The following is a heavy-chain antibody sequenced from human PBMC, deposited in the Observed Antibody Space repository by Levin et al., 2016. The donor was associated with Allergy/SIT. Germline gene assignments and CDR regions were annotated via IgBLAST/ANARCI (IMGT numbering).Heavy chain of an antibody. CDR3: ARGSATIFGVVISFDY. CDR1: GGSISSYY. Sequence: GSLRLSCTVSGGSISSYYWSWIRQPPGKGLEWIGYIYYSGSTNYNPSLKSRVTISVDTSKNQFSLKLSSVTAADTAVYYCARGSATIFGVVISFDYWGQGTLVTVSS. V-gene: IGHV4-59*01. J-gene: IGHJ4*02. D-gene: IGHD3-3*01. CDR2: IYYSGST.